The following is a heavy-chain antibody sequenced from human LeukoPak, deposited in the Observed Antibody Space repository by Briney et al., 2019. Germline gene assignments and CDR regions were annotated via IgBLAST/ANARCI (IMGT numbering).Heavy chain of an antibody. J-gene: IGHJ6*02. Sequence: GRSLRLSCAASGFTFSSYAMHWVRQAPGKGLEWVAVISYDGSNKYYADSVKGRFTISRDNSKNTLYLQMNSLRAEDTAVYYCIIVVVPAATRGYYGMDVWGQGTTVTVSS. V-gene: IGHV3-30-3*01. CDR1: GFTFSSYA. CDR3: IIVVVPAATRGYYGMDV. D-gene: IGHD2-2*01. CDR2: ISYDGSNK.